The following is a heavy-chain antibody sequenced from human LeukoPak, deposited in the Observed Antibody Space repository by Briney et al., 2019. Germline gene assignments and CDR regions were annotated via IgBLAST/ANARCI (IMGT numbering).Heavy chain of an antibody. CDR2: IYSGGST. V-gene: IGHV3-66*01. CDR1: GLTVSSNY. D-gene: IGHD3-3*01. CDR3: ASRSSIWSGYQDTLYYFDS. J-gene: IGHJ4*02. Sequence: GGSLRLSCAASGLTVSSNYMSWVRQAPGKGLEWVSVIYSGGSTYYADSVKGRFTISRDNSKNTLYLQMNSLRAEDTAVYYCASRSSIWSGYQDTLYYFDSWGQGTLVTVSS.